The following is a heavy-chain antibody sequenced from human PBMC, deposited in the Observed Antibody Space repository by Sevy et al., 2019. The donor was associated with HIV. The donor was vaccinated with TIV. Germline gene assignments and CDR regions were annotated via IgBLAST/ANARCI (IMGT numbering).Heavy chain of an antibody. V-gene: IGHV4-30-4*01. CDR1: GGSISSGDYY. J-gene: IGHJ4*02. Sequence: SETLSLTCTVSGGSISSGDYYWSWIRQPPGKGLERIGYIYYSGSTYYNPSLKSRVTISVDTSKNQFSLKLSSVTAAVTAVYYCATTERQYYYDSSRYCLNFAAYYWGQGTLVTVSS. CDR3: ATTERQYYYDSSRYCLNFAAYY. D-gene: IGHD3-22*01. CDR2: IYYSGST.